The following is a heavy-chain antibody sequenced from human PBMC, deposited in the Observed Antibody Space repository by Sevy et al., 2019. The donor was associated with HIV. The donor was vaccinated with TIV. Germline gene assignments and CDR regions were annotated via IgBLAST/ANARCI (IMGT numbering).Heavy chain of an antibody. J-gene: IGHJ4*02. V-gene: IGHV3-21*01. CDR3: ARDYYDSSGYHFDY. Sequence: GGSLRLSCAASGFTFSSYSMNWVRQAPGKGLEWVSSISSSSSYIYYADSVKGRFTISRDNDKNSLYLQMNSLSAEDTAVYYCARDYYDSSGYHFDYWGQGTLVTVSS. D-gene: IGHD3-22*01. CDR2: ISSSSSYI. CDR1: GFTFSSYS.